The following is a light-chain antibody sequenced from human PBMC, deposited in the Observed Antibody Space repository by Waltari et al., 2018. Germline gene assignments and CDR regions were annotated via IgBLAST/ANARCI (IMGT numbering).Light chain of an antibody. CDR2: GTS. CDR3: HQYGSSPRT. J-gene: IGKJ1*01. V-gene: IGKV3-20*01. Sequence: EIVLTQSPAPLSLSPGESATPSCRASQSVSSNSLAWYQQRPGQAPRLLIYGTSSRATGIPDRFSGSGSGTDFTLTISRLEAADFAVYYCHQYGSSPRTFGQGTKVETK. CDR1: QSVSSNS.